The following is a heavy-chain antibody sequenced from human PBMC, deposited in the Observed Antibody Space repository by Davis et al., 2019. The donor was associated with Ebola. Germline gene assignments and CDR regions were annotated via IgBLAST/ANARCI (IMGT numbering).Heavy chain of an antibody. CDR1: TGSFSGFS. D-gene: IGHD6-13*01. CDR2: INHSGST. Sequence: MPSETLSLTCAVYTGSFSGFSWSWIRQPPGKGLEWIGEINHSGSTNYNPSLKSRVTISVDTSKNQFSLKLSSVTAADTAVYYCARGKGFRIYSSSWFFDYWGQGTLVTVSS. CDR3: ARGKGFRIYSSSWFFDY. V-gene: IGHV4-34*01. J-gene: IGHJ4*02.